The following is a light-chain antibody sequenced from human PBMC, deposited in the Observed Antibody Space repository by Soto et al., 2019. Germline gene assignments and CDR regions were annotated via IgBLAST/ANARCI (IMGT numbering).Light chain of an antibody. CDR2: DAS. CDR3: QQYNSYPWT. CDR1: QSISSW. V-gene: IGKV1-5*01. J-gene: IGKJ1*01. Sequence: DIQMTQSPSTLSASVGDRVPITCRASQSISSWLAWYQQKPGKATKLLIYDASSLESGVPSRFSGSGSGTEFTLTISSLQPDDFATYYCQQYNSYPWTFGQGTKVDIK.